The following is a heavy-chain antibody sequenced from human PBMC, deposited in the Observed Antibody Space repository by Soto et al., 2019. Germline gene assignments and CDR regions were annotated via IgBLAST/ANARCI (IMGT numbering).Heavy chain of an antibody. CDR2: ISSSSSYI. J-gene: IGHJ5*02. Sequence: GGSLRLSCAASGFTFSSYSMNWARQAPGKGLEWVSSISSSSSYIYYADSVKDRFTISRDNAKNSLYLQMNSLRAEDTAVYYCARDRGYCGGDCYMNWFDPWGQGTLVTVSS. V-gene: IGHV3-21*01. D-gene: IGHD2-21*02. CDR3: ARDRGYCGGDCYMNWFDP. CDR1: GFTFSSYS.